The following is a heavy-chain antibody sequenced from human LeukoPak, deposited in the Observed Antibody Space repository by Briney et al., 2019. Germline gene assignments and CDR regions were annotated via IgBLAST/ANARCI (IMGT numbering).Heavy chain of an antibody. J-gene: IGHJ4*02. D-gene: IGHD2-2*01. Sequence: GGSLRLSCAASGFTFSDYYMSWIRQAPGKGLEWVSYISSSGSTIYYADSVKGQFTISRDNAKNSLYLQMYSLRAEDTAIYFCARGGYCSSTSCYLGSFDYWGQGTLVTVSS. CDR3: ARGGYCSSTSCYLGSFDY. CDR2: ISSSGSTI. CDR1: GFTFSDYY. V-gene: IGHV3-11*04.